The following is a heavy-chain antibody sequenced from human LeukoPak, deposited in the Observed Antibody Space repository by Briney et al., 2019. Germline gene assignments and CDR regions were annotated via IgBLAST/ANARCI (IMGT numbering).Heavy chain of an antibody. CDR2: ISGSGGST. CDR1: GFTFSSYA. D-gene: IGHD6-13*01. V-gene: IGHV3-23*01. CDR3: AKRPGYSSSWVNYFDY. Sequence: GGSLRLSCAASGFTFSSYAMSWVRQAPGKGLEWVSAISGSGGSTYYADSVKGRFIISRDNSKNTLYLQMNSLRAEDTAVYYCAKRPGYSSSWVNYFDYWGQGTLVTVSS. J-gene: IGHJ4*02.